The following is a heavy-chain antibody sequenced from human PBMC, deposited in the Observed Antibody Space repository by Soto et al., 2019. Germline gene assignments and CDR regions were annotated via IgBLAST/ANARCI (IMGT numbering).Heavy chain of an antibody. CDR3: ARARYYDFWSGYSFAVGPVGHTSTYNWFDP. CDR2: ISAYNGDT. V-gene: IGHV1-18*01. CDR1: GYTFTSYG. Sequence: ASVKVSCKASGYTFTSYGISWVRQAPGQGLEWMGWISAYNGDTNYAQKLQGRVTMTTDTSTSTAYMELRSLRSDDTAVYYCARARYYDFWSGYSFAVGPVGHTSTYNWFDPWGQGTLVTVS. D-gene: IGHD3-3*01. J-gene: IGHJ5*02.